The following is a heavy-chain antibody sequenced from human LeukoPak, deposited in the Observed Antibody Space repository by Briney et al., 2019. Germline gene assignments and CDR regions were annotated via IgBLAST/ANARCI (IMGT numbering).Heavy chain of an antibody. J-gene: IGHJ4*02. D-gene: IGHD6-13*01. CDR3: AKDHRSVAAVGTGVGY. Sequence: PGGSLRLSCAASGFTFSSYGMHWARQAPDKGLEWVAFIWHDGSKTYYADSVKGRFTISRDNSKNTLYLHMSSLRAEDTAVYYCAKDHRSVAAVGTGVGYWGQGTLVTVSS. CDR2: IWHDGSKT. V-gene: IGHV3-30*02. CDR1: GFTFSSYG.